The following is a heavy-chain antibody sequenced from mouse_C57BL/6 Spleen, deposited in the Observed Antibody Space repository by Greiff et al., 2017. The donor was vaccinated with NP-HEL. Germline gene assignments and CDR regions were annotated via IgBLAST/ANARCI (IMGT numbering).Heavy chain of an antibody. V-gene: IGHV1-26*01. CDR1: GYTFTDYY. CDR3: ERGFTTVVAALDY. Sequence: EVQLQQSGPELVKPGASVKISCKASGYTFTDYYMNWVKQSHGKSLEWIGDINPNNGGTSYNQKFKGKATLTVDKSSSTAYMELRSLTSEDSAVYYGERGFTTVVAALDYWGQGTTLTVSS. J-gene: IGHJ2*01. D-gene: IGHD1-1*01. CDR2: INPNNGGT.